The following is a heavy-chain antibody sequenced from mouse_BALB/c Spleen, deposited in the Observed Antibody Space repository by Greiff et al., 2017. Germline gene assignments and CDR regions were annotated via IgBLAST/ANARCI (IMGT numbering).Heavy chain of an antibody. V-gene: IGHV14-3*02. CDR3: ARWRLLDNAMDY. CDR2: IDPANGNT. D-gene: IGHD2-1*01. Sequence: VQLQQSGAELVKPGASVKLSCTASGFNIKDTYMHWVKQRPEQGLEWIGRIDPANGNTKYDPKFQGKATITADTSSNTAYLQLSSLTSEDTADYYGARWRLLDNAMDYWGQGTSVTVSS. J-gene: IGHJ4*01. CDR1: GFNIKDTY.